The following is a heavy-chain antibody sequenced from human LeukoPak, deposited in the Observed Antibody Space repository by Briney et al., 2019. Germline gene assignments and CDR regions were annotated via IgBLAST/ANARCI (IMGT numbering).Heavy chain of an antibody. D-gene: IGHD3-3*01. J-gene: IGHJ5*02. Sequence: SETLSLTCAVYGGSFSGYFWSWIRQPPGKGLEWIGEINHRGNTNYNPSLKSRVTISVDTSKNQFSLKLSSVTAADTAVYYCARDQGDFWSGYYSENWFDPWGQATLVTVSS. CDR2: INHRGNT. V-gene: IGHV4-34*01. CDR3: ARDQGDFWSGYYSENWFDP. CDR1: GGSFSGYF.